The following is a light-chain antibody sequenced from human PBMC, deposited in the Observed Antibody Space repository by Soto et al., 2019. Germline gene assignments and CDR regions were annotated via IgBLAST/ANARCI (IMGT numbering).Light chain of an antibody. CDR1: SEDVGGYNY. Sequence: QSVLTQPASVSGSPGQSITISLTRNSEDVGGYNYVSWYQQHPGKVPQLIVYDVTNRPSGVSIRFSGSKSGNTASLTISGLQAEDYSDYYCSPFVGSSGLYVFGTGTKVKVL. CDR3: SPFVGSSGLYV. J-gene: IGLJ1*01. V-gene: IGLV2-14*03. CDR2: DVT.